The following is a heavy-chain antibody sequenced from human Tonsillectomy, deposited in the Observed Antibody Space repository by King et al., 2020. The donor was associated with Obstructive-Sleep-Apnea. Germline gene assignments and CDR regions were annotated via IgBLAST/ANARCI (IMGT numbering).Heavy chain of an antibody. J-gene: IGHJ4*02. D-gene: IGHD2/OR15-2a*01. V-gene: IGHV5-51*01. CDR1: GYSFTSYY. CDR2: IFPGHSDT. CDR3: ARRPSVFYDPFDY. Sequence: QLVQSGAEVKKPGESLKISCKSSGYSFTSYYIGWVRQMPGKGLEWVGLIFPGHSDTRYSPSFQGQVTISADKSINTAYLHWSSLKASDTAMYYCARRPSVFYDPFDYWGQGTLVTVSS.